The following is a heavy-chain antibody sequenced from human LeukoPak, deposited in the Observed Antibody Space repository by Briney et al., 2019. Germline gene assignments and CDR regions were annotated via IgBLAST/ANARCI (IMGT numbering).Heavy chain of an antibody. CDR2: ISSSGSTR. D-gene: IGHD3-10*01. Sequence: GGSLRLSCAASGFSSSNYNMNWVRQAPGKGLEWISYISSSGSTRYYADSVKGRFTISRDNAKNSLYLQMNSLRAEDTAVYYCARESHSVVRGVNWFDTWGQGTLVTVSS. V-gene: IGHV3-48*04. J-gene: IGHJ5*02. CDR1: GFSSSNYN. CDR3: ARESHSVVRGVNWFDT.